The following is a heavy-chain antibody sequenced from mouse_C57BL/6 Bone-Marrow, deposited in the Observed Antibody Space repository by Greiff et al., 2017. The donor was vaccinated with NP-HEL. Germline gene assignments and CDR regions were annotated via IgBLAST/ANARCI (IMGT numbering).Heavy chain of an antibody. V-gene: IGHV1-74*01. CDR2: IHPSDSDT. J-gene: IGHJ3*01. CDR3: AIPHYGSSWGFAY. D-gene: IGHD1-1*01. CDR1: GYTFTSYW. Sequence: VQLQQSGAELVKPGASVKVSCKASGYTFTSYWMHWVKQRPGQGLEWIGRIHPSDSDTNYNQKFKGKATWTVDKSSSTAYMQRSSLTSEDSAVYYCAIPHYGSSWGFAYWGQGTLVTVSA.